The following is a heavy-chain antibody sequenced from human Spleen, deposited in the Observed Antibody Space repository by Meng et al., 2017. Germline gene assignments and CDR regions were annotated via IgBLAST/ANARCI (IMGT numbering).Heavy chain of an antibody. CDR3: TNDRLSE. Sequence: QVQLVESGGTLVTPGGSLRLSLAASGFTFSDYYMSWIRQAPGKGLEWVSYINSSGRTIDHSDSVKGRFTISRDNAKDTVSLQMNNLSGDDTAVYYCTNDRLSEWGQGTLVTVSS. CDR1: GFTFSDYY. CDR2: INSSGRTI. D-gene: IGHD1-1*01. V-gene: IGHV3-11*04. J-gene: IGHJ1*01.